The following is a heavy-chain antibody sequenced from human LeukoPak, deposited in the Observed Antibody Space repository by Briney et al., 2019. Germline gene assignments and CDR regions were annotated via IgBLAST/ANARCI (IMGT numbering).Heavy chain of an antibody. V-gene: IGHV3-30-3*01. CDR1: GFTFSSYA. D-gene: IGHD6-13*01. J-gene: IGHJ4*02. CDR3: ARDQGSSWYYFDY. CDR2: ISYDGSNK. Sequence: GRSLRPSCAASGFTFSSYAMHWVRQAPGKGLEWVAVISYDGSNKYYADSVKGRFTISRDNSKNTLYLQMNSLRAEDTAVYYCARDQGSSWYYFDYWGQGTLVTVSS.